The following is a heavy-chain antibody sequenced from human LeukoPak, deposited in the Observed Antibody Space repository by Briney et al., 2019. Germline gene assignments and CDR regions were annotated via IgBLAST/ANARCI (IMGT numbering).Heavy chain of an antibody. CDR3: ARTIVVVPAAIVPVGWFDP. V-gene: IGHV1-18*01. D-gene: IGHD2-2*01. CDR1: GHTFTSYG. J-gene: IGHJ5*02. Sequence: ASVKVSCKASGHTFTSYGISWVRQAPGQGLEWMGWISAYNGNTNYAQKLQGRVTMTTDTSTSTAYMELRSLRSDDTAVYYCARTIVVVPAAIVPVGWFDPWGQGTLVTVSS. CDR2: ISAYNGNT.